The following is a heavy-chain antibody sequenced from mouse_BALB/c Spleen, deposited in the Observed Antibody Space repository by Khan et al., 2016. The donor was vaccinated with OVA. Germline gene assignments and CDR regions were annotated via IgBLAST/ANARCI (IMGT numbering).Heavy chain of an antibody. V-gene: IGHV3-2*02. CDR1: GYSITSDYA. CDR3: AESVTINTVVAPDFDY. D-gene: IGHD1-1*01. CDR2: ISYSGRT. J-gene: IGHJ2*01. Sequence: EVQLQESGPGLVKPSQSLSLTCTVTGYSITSDYAWNWIRQLPGNKLEWRGYISYSGRTSYNPSLKSRTSITRDTSKNQSFLQLTSLTTEDTATTSCAESVTINTVVAPDFDYWGQGTTLTVSS.